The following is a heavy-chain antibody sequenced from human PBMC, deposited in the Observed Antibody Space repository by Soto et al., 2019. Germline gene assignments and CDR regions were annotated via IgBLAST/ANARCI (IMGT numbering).Heavy chain of an antibody. J-gene: IGHJ1*01. V-gene: IGHV3-30-3*01. D-gene: IGHD2-2*01. CDR1: GFTFSSYA. CDR3: ARDPNHCISTSCYARYFQH. Sequence: QVQLVESGGGVVQPGRSLRLSCAASGFTFSSYAMHWVRQAPGKGLEWVAVISYDGSNKYYADSVKGRFTISRDNSKNTLYLQMNSLRAEDTAVYYCARDPNHCISTSCYARYFQHWGQGTLVTVSS. CDR2: ISYDGSNK.